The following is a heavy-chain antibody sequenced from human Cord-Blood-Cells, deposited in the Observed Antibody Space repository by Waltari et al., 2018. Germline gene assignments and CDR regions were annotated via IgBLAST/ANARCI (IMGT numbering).Heavy chain of an antibody. CDR2: IYYSGRT. V-gene: IGHV4-39*01. D-gene: IGHD3-3*01. CDR3: ARHDPTNYDFWSGYAFDI. Sequence: QLQLQESGPGLVKPSETLSLTCTVSGGSISSSSYYWGWIRQPPGKGLEWIGSIYYSGRTYHNPSLKSRVTISVDTSKNQFSLKLSSVTAADTAVYYCARHDPTNYDFWSGYAFDIWGQGTMVTVSS. J-gene: IGHJ3*02. CDR1: GGSISSSSYY.